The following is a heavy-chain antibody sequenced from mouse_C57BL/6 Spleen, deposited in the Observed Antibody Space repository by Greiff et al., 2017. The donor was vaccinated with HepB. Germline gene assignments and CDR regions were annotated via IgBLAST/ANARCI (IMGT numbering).Heavy chain of an antibody. Sequence: EVKVVESGGGSVKPGGSLKLSCAASGFTFSDYGMHWVRQAPEKGLEWVAYISSGSSTIYYADTVKGRFTISRDNAKNTLFLQMTSLRSEDTAMYYCARRYDYGYYFDYWGQGTTLTVSS. D-gene: IGHD2-4*01. CDR2: ISSGSSTI. CDR1: GFTFSDYG. J-gene: IGHJ2*01. V-gene: IGHV5-17*01. CDR3: ARRYDYGYYFDY.